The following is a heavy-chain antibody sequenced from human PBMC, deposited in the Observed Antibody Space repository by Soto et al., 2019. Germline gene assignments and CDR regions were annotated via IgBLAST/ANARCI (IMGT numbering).Heavy chain of an antibody. CDR3: XTXXXXYRSNVEF. Sequence: GASLTLSCVGSGFTFKNALLRCVRQAPGKGLDWLVRIKPKTDGGAVDYGTPIKVRFSISXXDXKNTLYXQMNGLKSEDTAVXXXXTXXXXYRSNVEFGGPGTQVTVS. CDR1: GFTFKNAL. CDR2: IKPKTDGGAV. V-gene: IGHV3-15*01. J-gene: IGHJ4*02. D-gene: IGHD6-13*01.